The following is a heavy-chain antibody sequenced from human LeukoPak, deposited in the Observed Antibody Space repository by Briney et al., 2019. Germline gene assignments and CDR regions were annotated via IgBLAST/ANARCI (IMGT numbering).Heavy chain of an antibody. CDR3: ARDAAGILDY. Sequence: SETLSLTCSVSSFSFSIPYYWGWIRQPPGQGLEWIGSINPSGHTYYNGSLKSRVTISVDTSRNQFSLKLSSVTATDTAMYYCARDAAGILDYWGQGTLVTVSS. J-gene: IGHJ4*02. D-gene: IGHD1-1*01. V-gene: IGHV4-38-2*02. CDR1: SFSFSIPYY. CDR2: INPSGHT.